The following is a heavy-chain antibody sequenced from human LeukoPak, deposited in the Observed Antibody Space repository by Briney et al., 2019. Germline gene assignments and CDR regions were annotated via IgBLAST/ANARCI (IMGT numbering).Heavy chain of an antibody. Sequence: GRSLRLSCAASGFTFSSYAMHWVRQAPGKGLEWVAVISYDGSNKYYADSVKGRFTISRDNSKNTLYLQMNSLRAEDTAVYCCAREDIVATPNFDYWGQGTLVTVSS. CDR1: GFTFSSYA. D-gene: IGHD5-12*01. CDR2: ISYDGSNK. J-gene: IGHJ4*02. CDR3: AREDIVATPNFDY. V-gene: IGHV3-30-3*01.